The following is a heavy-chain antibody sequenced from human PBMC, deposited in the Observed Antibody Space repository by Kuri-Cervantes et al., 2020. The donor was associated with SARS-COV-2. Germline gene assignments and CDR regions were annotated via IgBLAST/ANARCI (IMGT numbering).Heavy chain of an antibody. V-gene: IGHV1-69*04. J-gene: IGHJ4*02. D-gene: IGHD3-22*01. CDR1: GGTLRSYA. CDR3: ARAANYYDTNGYWY. CDR2: FIPMLDLT. Sequence: SVKVSCKVSGGTLRSYAITWVRQAPGQGLEWMGRFIPMLDLTNYAPKFRDRVTISADKSTGTAYLELTSLRPDDTAVYYCARAANYYDTNGYWYWGQGTLVTVSS.